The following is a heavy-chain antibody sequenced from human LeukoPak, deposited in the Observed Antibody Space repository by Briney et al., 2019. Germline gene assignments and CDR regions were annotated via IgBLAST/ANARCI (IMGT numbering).Heavy chain of an antibody. CDR1: GFTFSSYG. Sequence: PGGSLRLSCAASGFTFSSYGMTWVRQAPGRGLEWVSAISIGGTETHYADSVKGRFTISRDDSKNTLFLLKSSLRGDDTAVYYCATEVRPNDYWGQGVLVTVSS. CDR3: ATEVRPNDY. CDR2: ISIGGTET. D-gene: IGHD2-2*01. J-gene: IGHJ4*02. V-gene: IGHV3-23*01.